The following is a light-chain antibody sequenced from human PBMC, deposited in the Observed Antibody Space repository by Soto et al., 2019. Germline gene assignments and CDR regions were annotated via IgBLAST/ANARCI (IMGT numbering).Light chain of an antibody. Sequence: SVLTQPAPVSGSPGQSITISCTGTSSDIGGYNYVSWYQQHPGKAPKLMIYEVSNRPSGVSNRFSGSKSGNTASLTISGLQAEDEADYYCSSYTSSSALGVFGTGTKVTVL. CDR1: SSDIGGYNY. CDR3: SSYTSSSALGV. J-gene: IGLJ1*01. V-gene: IGLV2-14*01. CDR2: EVS.